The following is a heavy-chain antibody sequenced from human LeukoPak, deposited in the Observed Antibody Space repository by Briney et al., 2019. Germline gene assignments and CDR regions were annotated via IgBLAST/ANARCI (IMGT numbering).Heavy chain of an antibody. D-gene: IGHD3-10*01. Sequence: SETLSLTCTVSGGSISSYYWSWIRQPPGKGLEWIGYIYYSGSTNYNPSLKSRVTISVDTSKNQFSLKLSSVTAAGTAVYYCARGGRGIWFGVLLYPNYGMDVWGQGTTVTVSS. CDR2: IYYSGST. CDR1: GGSISSYY. V-gene: IGHV4-59*01. CDR3: ARGGRGIWFGVLLYPNYGMDV. J-gene: IGHJ6*02.